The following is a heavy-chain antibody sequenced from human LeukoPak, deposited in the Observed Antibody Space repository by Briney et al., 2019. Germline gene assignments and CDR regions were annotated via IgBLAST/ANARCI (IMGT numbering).Heavy chain of an antibody. J-gene: IGHJ5*02. D-gene: IGHD3-10*01. V-gene: IGHV3-21*01. CDR1: GFTFSSYS. Sequence: GGSLRLSCAASGFTFSSYSMNWVRQAPGKGLEWVSSISSGSSYIYYADSVKGRFTISRDNAKNSLYLQMNSLRAEDTAVYYCARDAMLWFSSPVSWFDPWGQGTLVTVSS. CDR2: ISSGSSYI. CDR3: ARDAMLWFSSPVSWFDP.